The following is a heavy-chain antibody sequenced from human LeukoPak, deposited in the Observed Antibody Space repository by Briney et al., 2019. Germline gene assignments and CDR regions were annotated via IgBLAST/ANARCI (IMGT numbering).Heavy chain of an antibody. Sequence: SETPSLTCAASGFSFSSYDWSWVRQPPGKGLEWIGEINHSGSTNYNPSLKSRVTISVDTSKNQFSLKLSFVTAADTAVYYCAGVAYSYIYGMDIWGQGTMVTVSS. CDR3: AGVAYSYIYGMDI. D-gene: IGHD2-15*01. CDR1: GFSFSSYD. CDR2: INHSGST. J-gene: IGHJ6*02. V-gene: IGHV4-34*01.